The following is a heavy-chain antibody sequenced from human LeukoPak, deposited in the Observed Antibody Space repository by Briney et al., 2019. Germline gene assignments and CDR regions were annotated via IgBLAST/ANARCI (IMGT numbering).Heavy chain of an antibody. D-gene: IGHD3-10*01. Sequence: GGSLRLSCAASGFTFSSYGMHWVRQAPGKGLEWVAVISHDGNNKFYADSVKGRFTISRGNSKSTLYLQMNSLRAEDTAVYYCAKAWNYGWGSHSSYAIDCWGQGTLVTVSS. CDR2: ISHDGNNK. V-gene: IGHV3-30*18. CDR1: GFTFSSYG. CDR3: AKAWNYGWGSHSSYAIDC. J-gene: IGHJ4*02.